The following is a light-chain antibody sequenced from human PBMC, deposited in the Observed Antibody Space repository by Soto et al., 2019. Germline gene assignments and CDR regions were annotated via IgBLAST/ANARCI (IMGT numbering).Light chain of an antibody. J-gene: IGKJ1*01. CDR2: KAS. Sequence: DIQMTQSPSTLSASVGDRVTITCRASQSTSTWLAWYQHKPGKAPNLLIYKASSLESGVPSRFSGSGSGTEFTLTISSLQPDDVATYYCQQYGRYRTFGQGTKVESK. V-gene: IGKV1-5*03. CDR1: QSTSTW. CDR3: QQYGRYRT.